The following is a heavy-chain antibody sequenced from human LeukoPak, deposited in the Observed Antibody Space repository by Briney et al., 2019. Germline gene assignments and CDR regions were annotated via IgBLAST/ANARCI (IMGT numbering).Heavy chain of an antibody. CDR1: GYTFSNYS. CDR3: ARDSNYYDTSGYDY. J-gene: IGHJ4*02. V-gene: IGHV1-18*01. Sequence: ASVKVSCKASGYTFSNYSVSWVRQAPGQGLEWMGWISTYNGNTNYAQKVQGRVTMTTDTSTSTAYMELRSLGSDDTAVYYCARDSNYYDTSGYDYWGQGTLVTVSS. D-gene: IGHD3-22*01. CDR2: ISTYNGNT.